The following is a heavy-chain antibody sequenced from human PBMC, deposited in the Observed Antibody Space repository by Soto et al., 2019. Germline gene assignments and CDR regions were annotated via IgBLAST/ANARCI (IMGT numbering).Heavy chain of an antibody. D-gene: IGHD3-16*01. V-gene: IGHV4-61*08. CDR2: IYYSGNT. CDR1: GGSVSSAAYY. Sequence: QVQLQESGPGLVKPSETLSLTCTVSGGSVSSAAYYWSWIRQPPGKRLEWIGYIYYSGNTNYHPSXKSXVTISVDTAKNQFSLRLTSVTAAETAVYYCATEAILGGFGHWGKGTPVTVSS. J-gene: IGHJ5*02. CDR3: ATEAILGGFGH.